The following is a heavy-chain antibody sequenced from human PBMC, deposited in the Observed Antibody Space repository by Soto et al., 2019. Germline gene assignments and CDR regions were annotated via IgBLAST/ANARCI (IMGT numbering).Heavy chain of an antibody. J-gene: IGHJ6*02. D-gene: IGHD6-6*01. CDR2: IYYSGST. CDR3: ARGLHSSSSSGMDV. CDR1: GGSISSGGYY. V-gene: IGHV4-31*03. Sequence: SETLSLTCTVSGGSISSGGYYWSWIRQHPGKGLEWIGYIYYSGSTYYNPSLKSRVTISVDTSKNQFSLKLSSVTAADTAVYYCARGLHSSSSSGMDVWGQGTTVTVSS.